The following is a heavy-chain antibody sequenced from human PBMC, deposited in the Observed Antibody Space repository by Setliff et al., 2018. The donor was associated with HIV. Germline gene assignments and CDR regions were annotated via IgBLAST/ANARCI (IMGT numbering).Heavy chain of an antibody. V-gene: IGHV3-21*01. Sequence: DVQLVESGGGLVKPGGSLRLSCAASGFTFSNYNMNWARQAPGKGLEWVSSIGGTSDYKNYAGSVRGRFTSSRDNAESSLFLQMNSLRAEDTAVYYCTRGGTYYDYWGQGTLVTVSS. D-gene: IGHD1-26*01. J-gene: IGHJ4*02. CDR1: GFTFSNYN. CDR2: IGGTSDYK. CDR3: TRGGTYYDY.